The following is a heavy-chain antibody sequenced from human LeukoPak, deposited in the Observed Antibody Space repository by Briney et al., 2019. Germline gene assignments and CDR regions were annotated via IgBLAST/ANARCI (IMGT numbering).Heavy chain of an antibody. V-gene: IGHV3-30-3*01. Sequence: PGRSLRLSCAASGFTFSSYAMHWVRQAPGKGLEWVAVISYDGSNKYYADSVKGRFTTSRDNSKNTLYLQMNSLRAEDTAVYYCARDTPTGSGYYFPSVVDYWGQGTLVTVSS. D-gene: IGHD3-22*01. CDR1: GFTFSSYA. CDR3: ARDTPTGSGYYFPSVVDY. CDR2: ISYDGSNK. J-gene: IGHJ4*02.